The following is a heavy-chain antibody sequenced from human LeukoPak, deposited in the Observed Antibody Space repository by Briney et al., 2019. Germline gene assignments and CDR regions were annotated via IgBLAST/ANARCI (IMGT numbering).Heavy chain of an antibody. V-gene: IGHV4-38-2*02. CDR2: IYHSGST. Sequence: PSETLSLTCTVSGYSISSGYYWGWIRQPPGKGLEWIGSIYHSGSTYYNPSLKSRVTISVDTSKNQFSLKLSSVTAADTAVYYCARDNIQYYYGSGSYYNPYYYYYMDVWGKGTTVTISS. CDR3: ARDNIQYYYGSGSYYNPYYYYYMDV. D-gene: IGHD3-10*01. J-gene: IGHJ6*03. CDR1: GYSISSGYY.